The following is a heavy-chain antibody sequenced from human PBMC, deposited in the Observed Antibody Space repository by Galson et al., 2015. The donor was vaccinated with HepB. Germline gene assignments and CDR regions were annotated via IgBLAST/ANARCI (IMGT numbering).Heavy chain of an antibody. CDR1: GYTFTNSG. J-gene: IGHJ6*02. CDR3: ARGAGYASGYYSKYYYYGLDV. V-gene: IGHV1-18*04. Sequence: SVKVSCKASGYTFTNSGVTWVRQAPGQGLEWMGWISAYNGNTNYVQKLQGRVTMTTDTSTSTAYMELRSLRSDDTAVYYCARGAGYASGYYSKYYYYGLDVWGQGTTVTVSS. D-gene: IGHD3-22*01. CDR2: ISAYNGNT.